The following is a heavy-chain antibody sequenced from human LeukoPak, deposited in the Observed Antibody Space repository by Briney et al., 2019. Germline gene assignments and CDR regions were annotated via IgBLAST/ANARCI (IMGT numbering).Heavy chain of an antibody. CDR2: ISRSSSYI. D-gene: IGHD6-13*01. V-gene: IGHV3-21*01. J-gene: IGHJ4*02. CDR3: ARSRIAAAGTIFDY. CDR1: GFTFSSYS. Sequence: GGSLRLSCAASGFTFSSYSMNWVRQAPGKGLEWVSSISRSSSYIYYADSVKGRFTISRDNAKNSLYLQMNSLRAEDTAVYYCARSRIAAAGTIFDYWGQGTLVTVSS.